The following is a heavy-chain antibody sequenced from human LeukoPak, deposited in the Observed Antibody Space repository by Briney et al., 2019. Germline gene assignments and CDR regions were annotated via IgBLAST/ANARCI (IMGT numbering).Heavy chain of an antibody. CDR3: ARGGGFWSGYYFHYYYGMDV. J-gene: IGHJ6*02. D-gene: IGHD3-3*01. Sequence: ASVKVSCKASGYTFTSYDINWVRQATGQGLEWMGWMNPNSGNTGYAQKFQGRVTMTRNTSISTAYMELSSLRSEDTAVYCCARGGGFWSGYYFHYYYGMDVWGQGTTVTVSS. V-gene: IGHV1-8*01. CDR2: MNPNSGNT. CDR1: GYTFTSYD.